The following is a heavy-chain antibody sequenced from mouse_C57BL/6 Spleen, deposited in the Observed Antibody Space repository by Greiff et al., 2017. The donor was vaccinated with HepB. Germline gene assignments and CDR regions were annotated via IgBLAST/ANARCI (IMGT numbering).Heavy chain of an antibody. D-gene: IGHD3-2*02. CDR2: INPRSGNT. J-gene: IGHJ3*01. Sequence: QVQLQQSGAELARPGASVKLSCKASGYTFTSYGISWVKQRTGQGLEWIGEINPRSGNTYYNEKFKGKATLTADKSSSTAYMELRSLASEDSAVYFCARGVDGSGYFAYWGQGTLVTVSA. CDR1: GYTFTSYG. V-gene: IGHV1-81*01. CDR3: ARGVDGSGYFAY.